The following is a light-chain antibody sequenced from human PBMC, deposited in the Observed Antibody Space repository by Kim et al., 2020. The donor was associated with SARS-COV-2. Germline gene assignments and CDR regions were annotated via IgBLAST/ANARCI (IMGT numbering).Light chain of an antibody. Sequence: GQSMTISCTGTSSDVGAYNYVSWYQQHPGKVPKLIIYNVSHRPSGVSNHFSGSKSGNTASLTISGLQAEDEADYYCSSYTSSTTLVFGGGTQLTVL. V-gene: IGLV2-14*04. CDR2: NVS. CDR1: SSDVGAYNY. CDR3: SSYTSSTTLV. J-gene: IGLJ2*01.